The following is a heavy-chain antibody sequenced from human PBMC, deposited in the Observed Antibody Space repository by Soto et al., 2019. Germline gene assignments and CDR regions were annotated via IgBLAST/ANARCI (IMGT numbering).Heavy chain of an antibody. CDR2: IYSGGIT. CDR3: ARGTCSSTSCFFDY. V-gene: IGHV3-66*01. Sequence: EVQLVESGGGLVQPGGSLRLSCAASGFTVSSNYMSWVRQTPGKGLEWVSLIYSGGITYYADSVKGRFTISRDNSKNTLYLQMNGLRAEDTAVYYCARGTCSSTSCFFDYWGQGTLVIVSS. J-gene: IGHJ4*02. CDR1: GFTVSSNY. D-gene: IGHD2-2*01.